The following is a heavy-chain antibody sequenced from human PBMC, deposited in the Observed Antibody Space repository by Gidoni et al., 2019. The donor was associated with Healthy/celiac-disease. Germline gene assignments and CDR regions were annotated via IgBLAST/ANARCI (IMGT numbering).Heavy chain of an antibody. J-gene: IGHJ4*02. V-gene: IGHV3-23*01. Sequence: EVQLLESGGGLVQPGGSLRLSGAASGFTFSSYAMSWVRQAPGKGLEWVSAISGSGGSTYYADSVKGRFTISRDNSKNTLYLQMNSLRAEDTAVYYCAKRALGQAGYYGSGSLDYWGQGTLVTVSS. D-gene: IGHD3-10*01. CDR2: ISGSGGST. CDR3: AKRALGQAGYYGSGSLDY. CDR1: GFTFSSYA.